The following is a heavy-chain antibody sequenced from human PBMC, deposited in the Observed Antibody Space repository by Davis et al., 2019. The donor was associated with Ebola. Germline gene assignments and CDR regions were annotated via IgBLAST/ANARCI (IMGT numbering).Heavy chain of an antibody. CDR2: IYYSGNA. Sequence: SETLSLTCTVSGGSINSGDYYWSWIRQPPGKGLEWIGYIYYSGNAYYNPSLKSRVTISVDTSKNQFSLKLSSMTAADTAVYYCARQRGGLRIWYFDLWGRGTLVTVSS. V-gene: IGHV4-30-4*01. J-gene: IGHJ2*01. CDR1: GGSINSGDYY. CDR3: ARQRGGLRIWYFDL. D-gene: IGHD4-17*01.